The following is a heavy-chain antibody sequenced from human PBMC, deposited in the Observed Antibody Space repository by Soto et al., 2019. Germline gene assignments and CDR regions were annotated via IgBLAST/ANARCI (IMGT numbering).Heavy chain of an antibody. CDR2: IDIGGNT. D-gene: IGHD2-2*01. CDR1: GFSVTNNY. V-gene: IGHV3-66*01. Sequence: EVQVVEAGGGLVQPGGSLRLSCAASGFSVTNNYMNWVRQAPGKGLEWVSIIDIGGNTYYADSVKDRFTISRDNSRNTLYLHMERLRAEDTAVYYCARGRGSTGYLGREHYFDYWGQGTLVTVSP. J-gene: IGHJ4*02. CDR3: ARGRGSTGYLGREHYFDY.